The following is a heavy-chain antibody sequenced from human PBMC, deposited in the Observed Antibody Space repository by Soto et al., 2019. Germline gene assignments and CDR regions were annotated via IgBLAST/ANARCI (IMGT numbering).Heavy chain of an antibody. CDR2: ISSSDINI. CDR1: GFNFRSYS. Sequence: EVQLVESGGGLIQPGGSLRLSCLASGFNFRSYSMNWVRQAPGKGLEWISYISSSDINIYYADSVRGRFTISRDIAKXXXXXXXXSLRAEDTAVYYCARDYGDYVPRNDYWGQGTLVTVSS. J-gene: IGHJ4*02. D-gene: IGHD4-17*01. V-gene: IGHV3-48*01. CDR3: ARDYGDYVPRNDY.